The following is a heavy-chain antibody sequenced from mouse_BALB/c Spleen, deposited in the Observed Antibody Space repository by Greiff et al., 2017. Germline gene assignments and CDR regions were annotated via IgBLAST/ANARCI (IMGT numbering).Heavy chain of an antibody. CDR3: ARLFHYYGSSYYFDY. D-gene: IGHD1-1*01. CDR1: GYTFTSYW. CDR2: INPSTGYT. Sequence: LQESGAELAKPGASVKMSCKASGYTFTSYWMHWVKQRPGQGLEWIGYINPSTGYTEYNQKFKDKATLTADKSSSTAYMQLSSLTSEDSAVYYCARLFHYYGSSYYFDYWGQGTTLTVSS. V-gene: IGHV1-7*01. J-gene: IGHJ2*01.